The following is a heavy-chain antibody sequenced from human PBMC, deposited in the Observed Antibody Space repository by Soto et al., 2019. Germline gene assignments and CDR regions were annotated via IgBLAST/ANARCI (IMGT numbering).Heavy chain of an antibody. Sequence: KQSQTLSLTCAISGDSVSSNSAAWNWIRQSPSRGLEWLGRTYYRSKWYNDYAVSVKSRITINPDTSKNQFSLQLNSVTPEDTAVYYCARDLSLAAAGSWVYYYMDVWGKGTTVTVSS. D-gene: IGHD6-13*01. CDR1: GDSVSSNSAA. V-gene: IGHV6-1*01. CDR3: ARDLSLAAAGSWVYYYMDV. J-gene: IGHJ6*03. CDR2: TYYRSKWYN.